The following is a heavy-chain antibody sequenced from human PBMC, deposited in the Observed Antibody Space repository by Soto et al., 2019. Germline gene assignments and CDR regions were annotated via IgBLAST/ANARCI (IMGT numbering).Heavy chain of an antibody. CDR1: GDSFSNSY. CDR3: ARDDFGSAGMDV. V-gene: IGHV4-4*07. J-gene: IGHJ6*02. D-gene: IGHD3-10*01. Sequence: PSETLSLTCTVSGDSFSNSYWSWIRQPAGKGLEWIGHIYPSGTTNYNPSLKSRLTLSRDTSKNQFSLSLRSVTAADTAVYFCARDDFGSAGMDVWGQGTTVTVSS. CDR2: IYPSGTT.